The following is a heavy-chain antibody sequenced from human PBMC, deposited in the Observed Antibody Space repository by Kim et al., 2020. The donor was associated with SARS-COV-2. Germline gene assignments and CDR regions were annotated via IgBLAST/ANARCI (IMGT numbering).Heavy chain of an antibody. J-gene: IGHJ5*02. CDR3: ARPTVAARASSNWFDP. D-gene: IGHD6-6*01. Sequence: SLKSRVTISVDTSKNQFSLKLSSVTAADTAVYYCARPTVAARASSNWFDPWGQGTLVTVSS. V-gene: IGHV4-39*01.